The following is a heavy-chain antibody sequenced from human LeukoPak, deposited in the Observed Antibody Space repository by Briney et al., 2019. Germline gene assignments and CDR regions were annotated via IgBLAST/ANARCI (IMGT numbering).Heavy chain of an antibody. CDR2: IKHSGRT. V-gene: IGHV4-34*01. J-gene: IGHJ4*02. CDR1: NGSFSGYY. CDR3: AREARGLFY. Sequence: SETLSLTCAVYNGSFSGYYWTWIRQPPGKELEWIGEIKHSGRTTYTPSLKSRVSISVDPSKNQFSLKLSSVTAADTAMYYCAREARGLFYWGQGTLVTVSS. D-gene: IGHD3/OR15-3a*01.